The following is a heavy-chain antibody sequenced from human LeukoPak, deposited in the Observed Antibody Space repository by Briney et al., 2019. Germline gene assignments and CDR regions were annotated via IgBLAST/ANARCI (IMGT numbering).Heavy chain of an antibody. D-gene: IGHD3-22*01. CDR2: MNPNSDNT. V-gene: IGHV1-8*01. J-gene: IGHJ4*02. Sequence: GASVKVSCKASGYTFTSYDINWVRQATGQGLEWMGWMNPNSDNTGYARKFQGRVTITRNTSISTAYMELSSLRSEDTAVYYCARVYDSSGHYPIDYWGQGTLVTVSP. CDR1: GYTFTSYD. CDR3: ARVYDSSGHYPIDY.